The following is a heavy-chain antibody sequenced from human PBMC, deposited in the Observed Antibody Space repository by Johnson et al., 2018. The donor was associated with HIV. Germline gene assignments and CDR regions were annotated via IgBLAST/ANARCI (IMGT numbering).Heavy chain of an antibody. D-gene: IGHD2-21*01. CDR3: ALSYSLDAFDI. CDR2: TKNKANSYTT. J-gene: IGHJ3*02. CDR1: GFTFSNYA. Sequence: VQLVESGGGVVQPGGSLRLSCAASGFTFSNYAMYWVRQAPGKGLEWVGRTKNKANSYTTEYAASVKGRFTISRDDSKNSLYLQMNSLKTEDTAVYYCALSYSLDAFDIWGQGTMVTVSS. V-gene: IGHV3-72*01.